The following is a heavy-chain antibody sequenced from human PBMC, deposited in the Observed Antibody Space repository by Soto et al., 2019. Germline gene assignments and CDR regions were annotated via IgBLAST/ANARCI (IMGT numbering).Heavy chain of an antibody. V-gene: IGHV1-2*02. CDR3: ARVPFGLLWFGEQNNWFDP. D-gene: IGHD3-10*01. CDR2: INPNSGGT. CDR1: GYTFTGYY. Sequence: ASVKVSCKASGYTFTGYYMHWVRQAPGQGLGWMGWINPNSGGTNYAQKFQGRVTVTRDTSISTAYMELSRLRSDDTAVYYCARVPFGLLWFGEQNNWFDPWGQGTLVTVSS. J-gene: IGHJ5*02.